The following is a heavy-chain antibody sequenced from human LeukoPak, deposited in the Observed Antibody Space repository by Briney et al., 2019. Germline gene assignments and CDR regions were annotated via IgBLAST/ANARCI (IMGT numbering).Heavy chain of an antibody. V-gene: IGHV1-69*04. D-gene: IGHD3-22*01. CDR2: INPSGGST. CDR3: ARVVYYYDSSGYYPLVNYYYYYMDV. CDR1: GGTFSSYA. J-gene: IGHJ6*03. Sequence: GASVKVSCKASGGTFSSYAISWVRQAPGQGLEWMGIINPSGGSTSYAQKFQGRVTITADKSTSSAYMELSSLRSEDTAVYYCARVVYYYDSSGYYPLVNYYYYYMDVWGKGTTVTVSS.